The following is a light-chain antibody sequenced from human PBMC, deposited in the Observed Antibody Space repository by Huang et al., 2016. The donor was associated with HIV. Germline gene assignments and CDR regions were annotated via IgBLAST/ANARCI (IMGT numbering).Light chain of an antibody. J-gene: IGKJ4*01. CDR2: DAS. CDR1: QDINNF. CDR3: QQYDDVPIS. V-gene: IGKV1-33*01. Sequence: DIQMTQSPSSLSASVGDRVTITCQASQDINNFLNWYQQKPGKAPKLLILDASNLQIGVPSRFSGSGSGTHFTFTITSLQRDDIGTYYCQQYDDVPISFGGGTKV.